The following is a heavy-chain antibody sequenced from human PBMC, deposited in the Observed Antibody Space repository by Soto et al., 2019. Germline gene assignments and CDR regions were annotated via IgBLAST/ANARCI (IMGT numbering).Heavy chain of an antibody. V-gene: IGHV3-11*05. CDR2: ISSSSSYT. CDR3: ERDLGGDHDSQYFDY. CDR1: GFTFSSYA. Sequence: WGSLRLSCAASGFTFSSYAMHWIRQAPGKGLEWVSYISSSSSYTNYADSVKGRFTISRDNAKNSLYLQMNSLRAEDTAVYYCERDLGGDHDSQYFDYWGQGTLVTVSS. J-gene: IGHJ4*02. D-gene: IGHD4-17*01.